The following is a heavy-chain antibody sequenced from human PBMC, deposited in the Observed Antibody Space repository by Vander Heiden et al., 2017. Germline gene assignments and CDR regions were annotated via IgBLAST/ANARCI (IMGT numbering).Heavy chain of an antibody. CDR2: IWHDGSNK. CDR3: ARDLGSGGSGGIDY. D-gene: IGHD2-15*01. V-gene: IGHV3-33*01. Sequence: QVQLVESGGGVVQPGRSLRLSCAAAGFTFGSYGMHWVRQAPGKGVEWVAVIWHDGSNKYYADSVKGRVTISRDNSKNTLYLQMNSLRAEDTAVYYCARDLGSGGSGGIDYWGQGTLVTVSS. CDR1: GFTFGSYG. J-gene: IGHJ4*02.